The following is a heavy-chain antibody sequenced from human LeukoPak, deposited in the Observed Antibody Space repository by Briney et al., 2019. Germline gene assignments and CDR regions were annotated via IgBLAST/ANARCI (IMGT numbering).Heavy chain of an antibody. CDR2: ISSSSSYI. CDR3: AREGSCGGDCYSIPAYFDY. Sequence: GGSLRLSCAASGFTFSSYSMNWVRQAPGKGLEWVSSISSSSSYIYYADSVKGRFTISRDNAKNSLYLQKNSLRAEDTAVYYCAREGSCGGDCYSIPAYFDYWGQGTLVTVSS. V-gene: IGHV3-21*01. CDR1: GFTFSSYS. D-gene: IGHD2-21*02. J-gene: IGHJ4*02.